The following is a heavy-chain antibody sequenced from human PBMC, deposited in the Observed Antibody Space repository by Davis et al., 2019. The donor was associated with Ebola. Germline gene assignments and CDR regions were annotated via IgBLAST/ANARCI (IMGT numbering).Heavy chain of an antibody. D-gene: IGHD3-22*01. CDR3: ASDHNYDSSGYNGMDV. Sequence: MPSETLSLTCAVSGGSISSSNWWSWVRQPPGKGLEWIGEIYHSGSTNYNPSLKSRVTISVDTSKNQFSLKLSSVTAADTAVYYCASDHNYDSSGYNGMDVWGQGTTVTVSS. CDR2: IYHSGST. CDR1: GGSISSSNW. V-gene: IGHV4-4*02. J-gene: IGHJ6*02.